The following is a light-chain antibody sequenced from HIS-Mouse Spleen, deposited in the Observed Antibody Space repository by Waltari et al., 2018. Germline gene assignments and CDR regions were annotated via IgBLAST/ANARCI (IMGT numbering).Light chain of an antibody. CDR2: KDS. V-gene: IGLV3-25*03. Sequence: SYELTQPPSVSVSPGHTATNTCAGEALPQQYDYGYRQKPGQPPVLVIYKDSERPSGIPERFSGSSSGTTVTLTISGVQAEDEADYYCQSADSSGTYVVFGGGTKLTVL. CDR1: ALPQQY. CDR3: QSADSSGTYVV. J-gene: IGLJ2*01.